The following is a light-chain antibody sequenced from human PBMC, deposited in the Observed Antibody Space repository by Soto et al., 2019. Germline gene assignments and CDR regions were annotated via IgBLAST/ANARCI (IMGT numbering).Light chain of an antibody. J-gene: IGKJ4*01. CDR2: AAS. Sequence: DIQMTQSPSSLSASVGDRVTITCRASQSISNYLNWYQQRPGRAPKVLLFAASSLQSGVPSRFSGSGSGTDFTLTISSLQPEDIATYYCQQYDNLPLTFGGGTKVEIK. V-gene: IGKV1-39*01. CDR3: QQYDNLPLT. CDR1: QSISNY.